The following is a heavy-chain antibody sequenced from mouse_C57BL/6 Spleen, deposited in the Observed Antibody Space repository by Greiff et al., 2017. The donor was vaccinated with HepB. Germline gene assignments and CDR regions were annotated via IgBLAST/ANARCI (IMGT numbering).Heavy chain of an antibody. D-gene: IGHD1-1*01. CDR3: ARALYYYGSLDY. CDR2: ILPGSGST. J-gene: IGHJ2*01. V-gene: IGHV1-9*01. Sequence: VKLMESGAELMKPGASVKLSCKATGYTFTGYWIEWVKQRPGHGLEWLGEILPGSGSTNYNEKFKGKATFTADTYSNTAYMQLSSLTTEDPAIYYCARALYYYGSLDYWGQGTTLTVSS. CDR1: GYTFTGYW.